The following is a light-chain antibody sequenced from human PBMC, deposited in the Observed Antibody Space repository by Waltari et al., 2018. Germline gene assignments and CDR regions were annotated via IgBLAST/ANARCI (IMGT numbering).Light chain of an antibody. J-gene: IGKJ4*01. CDR3: QQYNSYSPLT. V-gene: IGKV1-5*03. CDR2: KAS. CDR1: QSLSSW. Sequence: DIQMTQSPSTLSASVGDRVTITCRASQSLSSWLAWYQQKPGKAPKLLIYKASSFESGVPSRFSGSGSGTECTLTISSLQPDDFATYYCQQYNSYSPLTFGGGTKVEIK.